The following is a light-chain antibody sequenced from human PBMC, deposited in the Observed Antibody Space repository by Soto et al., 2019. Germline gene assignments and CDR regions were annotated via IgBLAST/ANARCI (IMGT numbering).Light chain of an antibody. CDR1: QSVGST. V-gene: IGKV3-15*01. Sequence: EILMTQSPATLSVSPGERVILSCRASQSVGSTLAWYQQKPGQAPRLLIRGASTRATGVPARFSGSGSGTEFTLTISSLQSEDFAVYYWQQYCTSLTFGGGTTLEIK. J-gene: IGKJ4*02. CDR3: QQYCTSLT. CDR2: GAS.